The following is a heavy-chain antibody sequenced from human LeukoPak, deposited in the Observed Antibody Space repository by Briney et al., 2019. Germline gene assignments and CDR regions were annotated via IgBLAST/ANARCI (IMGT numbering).Heavy chain of an antibody. J-gene: IGHJ4*02. Sequence: GGSLRLSCAASGFTFSSYGMHWVRQAPGKGLEWVAVISYDGSNKYYADSVKGRFTISRDNSKNTLYLQMNSLRAEDTAVYYCASSSGFDYWGQGTLVTVSS. D-gene: IGHD3-22*01. V-gene: IGHV3-30*03. CDR1: GFTFSSYG. CDR2: ISYDGSNK. CDR3: ASSSGFDY.